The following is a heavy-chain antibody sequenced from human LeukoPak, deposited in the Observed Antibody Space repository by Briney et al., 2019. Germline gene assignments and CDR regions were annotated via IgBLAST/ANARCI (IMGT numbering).Heavy chain of an antibody. V-gene: IGHV3-30*02. CDR3: AKPPYGSGSYYNAQTGFDY. CDR1: GLTFSSYG. J-gene: IGHJ4*02. Sequence: PGGSLRLSCAASGLTFSSYGMHWVRQAPGKGLEWVAVIWYDGSKKYYADSVKGRFTISRDNSKNTLYLQMNSLRAEDTAVYYCAKPPYGSGSYYNAQTGFDYWGQGTLVTVSS. D-gene: IGHD3-10*01. CDR2: IWYDGSKK.